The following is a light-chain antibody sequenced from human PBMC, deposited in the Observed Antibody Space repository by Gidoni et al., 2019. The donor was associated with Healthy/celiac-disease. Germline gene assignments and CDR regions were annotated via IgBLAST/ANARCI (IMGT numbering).Light chain of an antibody. J-gene: IGLJ1*01. CDR2: RNT. CDR3: SAWDRGLNGYV. Sequence: AGLTQPPSVSKGWKKTATLTCTGNNDNVGTHGAAWLQQRQGHPPRLLSFRNTNRPSGISERFSASRSGNTASLTITGLQPEDEADYYCSAWDRGLNGYVFGTGTKVSVL. CDR1: NDNVGTHG. V-gene: IGLV10-54*01.